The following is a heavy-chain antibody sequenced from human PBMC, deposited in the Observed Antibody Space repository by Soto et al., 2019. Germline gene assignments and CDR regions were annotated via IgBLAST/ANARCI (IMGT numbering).Heavy chain of an antibody. CDR2: FDPEDGET. CDR3: ATGRIAVAGTSGDIDY. CDR1: GYTLTELS. V-gene: IGHV1-24*01. Sequence: ASVKVSCKVSGYTLTELSMHWVRQAPGKGLEWMGGFDPEDGETIYAQKFQGRVTMTKDTSTDTAYMELSSLRSEDTAVYYCATGRIAVAGTSGDIDYWGQGTLVTVSS. J-gene: IGHJ4*02. D-gene: IGHD6-19*01.